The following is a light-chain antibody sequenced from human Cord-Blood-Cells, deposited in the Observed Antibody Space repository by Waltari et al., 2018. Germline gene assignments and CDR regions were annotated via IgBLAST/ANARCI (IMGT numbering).Light chain of an antibody. Sequence: EIVLTQSIVTLSVSPGERATLSCRASQSVSSNLAWYQQKPGQAPRPLIYGAPPRATGIPARFSGSGSGTEFTLTISSLQSEDFAVYYCQQYNNWPPWTFGQGTKVEIK. CDR3: QQYNNWPPWT. CDR2: GAP. CDR1: QSVSSN. J-gene: IGKJ1*01. V-gene: IGKV3-15*01.